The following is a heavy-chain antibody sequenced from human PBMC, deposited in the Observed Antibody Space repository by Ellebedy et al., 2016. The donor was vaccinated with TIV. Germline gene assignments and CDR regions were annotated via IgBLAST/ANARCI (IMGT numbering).Heavy chain of an antibody. J-gene: IGHJ3*02. Sequence: PGGSLRLSCAASGFTFRSYAMSWVRQAPGKGLEWVSAISGSGGSTYYADSVKGRFTISRDNSKNTLYLQMNSLRAEDTDVYYCAKERGPIAEGAGAFDIWGQGTMVTVSS. CDR2: ISGSGGST. CDR1: GFTFRSYA. V-gene: IGHV3-23*01. D-gene: IGHD6-13*01. CDR3: AKERGPIAEGAGAFDI.